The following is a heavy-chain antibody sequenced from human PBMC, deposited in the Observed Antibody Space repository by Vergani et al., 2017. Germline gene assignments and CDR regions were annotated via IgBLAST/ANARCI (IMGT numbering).Heavy chain of an antibody. CDR2: SYYSGST. CDR3: ARVRGASSSRAFDI. D-gene: IGHD6-13*01. V-gene: IGHV4-59*01. Sequence: QVQLQESCPGLVKPSETLSITCTVSGGSIISYYWSWIRQPPGKGLEWIGYSYYSGSTNYNPSLKSRVTISVDTSKNQVSLKLSSVTAADTAVYYCARVRGASSSRAFDIWGQGTMVTVSS. CDR1: GGSIISYY. J-gene: IGHJ3*02.